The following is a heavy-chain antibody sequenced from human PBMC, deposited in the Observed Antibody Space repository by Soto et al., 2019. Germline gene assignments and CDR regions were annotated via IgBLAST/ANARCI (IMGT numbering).Heavy chain of an antibody. V-gene: IGHV4-59*08. CDR2: IYYSGST. CDR3: ARGSVEPNAFDI. Sequence: TSETLSLTCTVSGGSISNYYWSWIRQPPGKGLEWIGYIYYSGSTYYNPSLKSRVTISVDTSKNQFSLKLSSVTAADTAVYYCARGSVEPNAFDIWGQGTMVTVSS. D-gene: IGHD1-1*01. CDR1: GGSISNYY. J-gene: IGHJ3*02.